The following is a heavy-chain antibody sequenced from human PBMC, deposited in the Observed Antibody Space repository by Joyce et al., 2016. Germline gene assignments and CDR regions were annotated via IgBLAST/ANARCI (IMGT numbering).Heavy chain of an antibody. J-gene: IGHJ2*01. CDR2: IRSTGNTM. CDR3: ARGAYHDLWSAYGFFDL. CDR1: GFTFGPYE. D-gene: IGHD3-3*01. Sequence: ELQLVESGVGLVQPGGSLRLSCAASGFTFGPYEMNWVSQAQGKGLEWVSYIRSTGNTMYYADSVKGRFTISRDNAKNLLSLQMQSRRAEDTAVYYCARGAYHDLWSAYGFFDLWGRGTLVTVSS. V-gene: IGHV3-48*03.